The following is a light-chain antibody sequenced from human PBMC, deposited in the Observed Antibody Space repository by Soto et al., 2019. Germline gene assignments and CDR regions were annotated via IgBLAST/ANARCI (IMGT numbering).Light chain of an antibody. CDR3: QQYNSYSPWT. V-gene: IGKV1-5*01. CDR2: DAS. J-gene: IGKJ1*01. Sequence: IQMTQSPSSLSASAGDRVTITCRASQSISSWLAWYQQKPGKAPKLLIYDASSLESGVPSRFSGSGSGTEFTLTISSLQPDDFATYYCQQYNSYSPWTFGHGTKVDIK. CDR1: QSISSW.